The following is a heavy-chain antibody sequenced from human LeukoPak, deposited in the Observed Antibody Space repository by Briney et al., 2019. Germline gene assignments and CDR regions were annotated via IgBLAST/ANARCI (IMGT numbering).Heavy chain of an antibody. CDR2: INHSGST. CDR1: GGSFSGYY. Sequence: PSETLSLTCAVYGGSFSGYYWSWIRQPPGKGLEWIGEINHSGSTNYNPSLKSRVTISVDTSKNQFSLKLSSVTAADTAVYYCARGITMVRGVIRKYRQDYWGQGTLVTVSS. D-gene: IGHD3-10*01. CDR3: ARGITMVRGVIRKYRQDY. V-gene: IGHV4-34*01. J-gene: IGHJ4*02.